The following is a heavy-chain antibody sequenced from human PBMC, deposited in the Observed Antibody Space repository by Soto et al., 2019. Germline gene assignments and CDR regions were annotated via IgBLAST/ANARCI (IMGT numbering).Heavy chain of an antibody. D-gene: IGHD3-3*01. Sequence: ASVKVSCKASGGTFSSYVISWVRQAPGQGLEWMGGIIPIFGTANYAQRFQGRVTVTADESTSTAYMELSSLRSEDTAVYYCARAPAEYYDFWSGLTPGYFDYWGQGTLVTVSS. V-gene: IGHV1-69*13. CDR3: ARAPAEYYDFWSGLTPGYFDY. J-gene: IGHJ4*02. CDR1: GGTFSSYV. CDR2: IIPIFGTA.